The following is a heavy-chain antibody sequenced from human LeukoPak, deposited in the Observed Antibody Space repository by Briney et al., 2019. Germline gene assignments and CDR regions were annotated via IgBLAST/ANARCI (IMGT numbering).Heavy chain of an antibody. D-gene: IGHD6-19*01. CDR3: AKVHSRIAVVGYMDV. Sequence: PGGSLRLSCAASGFTFSSYAMSWVRRAPGKGLEWVSAISGSGGSTYYADSVKGRFTISRDNSKNTLYLQMNSLRAEDTAVYYCAKVHSRIAVVGYMDVWGEGTTVTVSS. J-gene: IGHJ6*03. CDR2: ISGSGGST. V-gene: IGHV3-23*01. CDR1: GFTFSSYA.